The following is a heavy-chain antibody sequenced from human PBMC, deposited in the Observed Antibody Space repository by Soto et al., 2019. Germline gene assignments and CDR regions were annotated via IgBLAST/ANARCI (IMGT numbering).Heavy chain of an antibody. CDR2: IYWDDDK. CDR3: AHVFWRGINHCFDY. Sequence: QITLKESGPTLVKPTQTLTLTCTFSGFSLSTYGMGMGWIRQPPGKAPEWLSVIYWDDDKRYSPSPKSRLTITKDTSKSQVVLTMTDVDPVDTATYYCAHVFWRGINHCFDYWGQGSLVTVSS. D-gene: IGHD2-21*01. V-gene: IGHV2-5*02. CDR1: GFSLSTYGMG. J-gene: IGHJ4*02.